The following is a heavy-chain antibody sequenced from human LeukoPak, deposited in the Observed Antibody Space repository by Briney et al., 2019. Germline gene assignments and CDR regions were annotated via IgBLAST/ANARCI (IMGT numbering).Heavy chain of an antibody. J-gene: IGHJ6*03. D-gene: IGHD2-2*01. CDR1: GGTFSSYA. CDR2: IIPIFGTA. CDR3: ARAASEEYQLLNYYYMDV. Sequence: SVKVSCKASGGTFSSYAISWVRQAPGQGLEWMGGIIPIFGTANYAQKFQGRVTITADESTSTAYMELSSLRSEDTAVYYCARAASEEYQLLNYYYMDVWGKGTTVTVSS. V-gene: IGHV1-69*13.